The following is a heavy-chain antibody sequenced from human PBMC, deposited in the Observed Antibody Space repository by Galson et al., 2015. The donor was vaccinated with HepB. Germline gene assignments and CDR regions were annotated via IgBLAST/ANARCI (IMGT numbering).Heavy chain of an antibody. V-gene: IGHV3-33*08. D-gene: IGHD3-22*01. J-gene: IGHJ4*02. CDR2: IFYDGSNK. Sequence: SLRHPCPASGFTFSAYGMHWVRLAPGKGLEWVAIIFYDGSNKYSADSVKGRFTISRDNSKNTLYLQMNSLRVEDTAVYYCARAVNHYDGSGYYPDYWGQGTLVTVSS. CDR1: GFTFSAYG. CDR3: ARAVNHYDGSGYYPDY.